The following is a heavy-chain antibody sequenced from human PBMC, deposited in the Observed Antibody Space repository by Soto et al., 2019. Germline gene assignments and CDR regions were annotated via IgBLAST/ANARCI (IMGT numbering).Heavy chain of an antibody. J-gene: IGHJ4*02. V-gene: IGHV1-18*01. CDR2: ISAYNGNT. CDR3: ARGPRTQNYVPMTAYNRH. CDR1: SYSFTSYG. Sequence: QVQLMQSGPEVKTPGASVKVSCKASSYSFTSYGIIWVRQAPGQGLEWMGWISAYNGNTNIAQKFQGRVTMTTDTSTSTAYMEVRSLRCDDTAMYFCARGPRTQNYVPMTAYNRHWGQGTLVTVSS. D-gene: IGHD3-9*01.